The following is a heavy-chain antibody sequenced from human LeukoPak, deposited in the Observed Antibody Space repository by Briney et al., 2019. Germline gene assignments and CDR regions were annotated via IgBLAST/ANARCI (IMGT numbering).Heavy chain of an antibody. CDR1: GGSFSGYY. V-gene: IGHV4-34*01. CDR3: ARGRSGSHGRGDY. Sequence: SETLSLTCAVYGGSFSGYYWSWIRQPPGKGLEWIGEINHSGSTNYNPSLKSRATISVDTSKNQFSLKLSSVTAADTAVYYCARGRSGSHGRGDYWGQGTLVTVSS. CDR2: INHSGST. J-gene: IGHJ4*02. D-gene: IGHD1-26*01.